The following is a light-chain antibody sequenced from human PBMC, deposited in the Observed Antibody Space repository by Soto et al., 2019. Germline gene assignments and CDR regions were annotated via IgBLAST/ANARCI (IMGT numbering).Light chain of an antibody. V-gene: IGKV2D-29*02. Sequence: DVVMTQTPLSLSVAPGQPASISCKSSQSLLHITGETFLFWYLQKPGQSPQLLIYEVSTRVSGVPDRFSGSGSGTDFTLEISRVETDDFRIYYCMQSTQLPPTFGQGPRLG. CDR3: MQSTQLPPT. J-gene: IGKJ5*01. CDR1: QSLLHITGETF. CDR2: EVS.